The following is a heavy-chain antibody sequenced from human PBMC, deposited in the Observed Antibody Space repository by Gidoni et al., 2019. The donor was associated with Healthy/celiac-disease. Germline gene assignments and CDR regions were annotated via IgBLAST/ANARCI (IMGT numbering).Heavy chain of an antibody. D-gene: IGHD3-9*01. J-gene: IGHJ3*02. CDR2: IYTSGST. CDR3: ARTGPADYDILTGIRGHAFDI. CDR1: GGSFSSVSYH. V-gene: IGHV4-61*02. Sequence: QVQLQESVPGLVKPSQTLSLTCTVSGGSFSSVSYHWSWIRQPAGKGLEWIGRIYTSGSTNYNRSLKGGVTMSVDTTKSEYSLKLSSVTAADTAVYYCARTGPADYDILTGIRGHAFDIWGQGTMVTVSS.